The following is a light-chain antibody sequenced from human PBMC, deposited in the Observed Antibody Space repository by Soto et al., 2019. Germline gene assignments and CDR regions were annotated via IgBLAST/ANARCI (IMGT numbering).Light chain of an antibody. V-gene: IGKV1-12*01. Sequence: DIQMTQSPASVSASVGDRVTISCRASQGISSWLAWFQQKPGEAPRLMIYAASSLHSGVPSRFRGSESGTDFTLTISRLQPEDFATYYCQQGNSFPLTFGGGTKVELK. CDR1: QGISSW. J-gene: IGKJ4*02. CDR3: QQGNSFPLT. CDR2: AAS.